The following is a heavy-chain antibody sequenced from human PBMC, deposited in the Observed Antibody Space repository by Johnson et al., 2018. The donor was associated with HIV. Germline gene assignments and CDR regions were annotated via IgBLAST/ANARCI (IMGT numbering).Heavy chain of an antibody. D-gene: IGHD1-26*01. V-gene: IGHV3-30*04. CDR2: ISYDGSYK. CDR3: ARVGEPDGFDI. CDR1: GFTFSSYA. Sequence: QVQLVESGGGVVQPGRSLRLSCAASGFTFSSYAMHWVRQAPGKGLEWVAVISYDGSYKCYADSVKGRFTISRDNSKNTLYLQMNSLRAEDTAVYYCARVGEPDGFDIWGQGTMVTISS. J-gene: IGHJ3*02.